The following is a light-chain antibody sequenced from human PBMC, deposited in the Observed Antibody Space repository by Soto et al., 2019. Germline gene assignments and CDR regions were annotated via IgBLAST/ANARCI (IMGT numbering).Light chain of an antibody. J-gene: IGLJ2*01. Sequence: QSVLTQPPSASGTPGQRVTISCSGSSSNIGSNIVNWYQQLPGTAPKLLIYSNNRRPSGVPDRFSGCKSGTSAALAISGLQSEDEADYYCAAWDDSLNGFVFGGGTQLTVL. V-gene: IGLV1-44*01. CDR3: AAWDDSLNGFV. CDR2: SNN. CDR1: SSNIGSNI.